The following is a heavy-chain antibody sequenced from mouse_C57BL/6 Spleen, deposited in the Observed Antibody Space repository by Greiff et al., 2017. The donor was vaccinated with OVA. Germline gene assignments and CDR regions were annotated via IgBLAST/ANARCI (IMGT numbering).Heavy chain of an antibody. V-gene: IGHV5-4*01. D-gene: IGHD1-1*01. CDR1: GFTFSSYA. J-gene: IGHJ4*01. CDR2: ISDGGSYT. CDR3: ARDRYGRRAYYAMDY. Sequence: EVKLVESGGGLVKPGGSLKLSCAASGFTFSSYAMSWVRQTPEKRLEWVATISDGGSYTYYPDNVKGRFTISRDNAKNNLYLQMSHLKSEDTAMYYCARDRYGRRAYYAMDYWGQGTSVTVSS.